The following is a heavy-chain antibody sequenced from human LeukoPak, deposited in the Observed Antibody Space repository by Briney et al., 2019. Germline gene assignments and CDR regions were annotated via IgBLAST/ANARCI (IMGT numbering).Heavy chain of an antibody. CDR2: FIPTFPSA. CDR1: GGAFTNFA. J-gene: IGHJ4*02. Sequence: GASLKVSCKASGGAFTNFAINWVRQTPGQGLEWLGGFIPTFPSASYASKFHGRLSLTADVSAATSYMELHTLTSDDTAVYFCAKTPAFISAYFHSWGQGTLVTVS. V-gene: IGHV1-69*13. D-gene: IGHD3-16*02. CDR3: AKTPAFISAYFHS.